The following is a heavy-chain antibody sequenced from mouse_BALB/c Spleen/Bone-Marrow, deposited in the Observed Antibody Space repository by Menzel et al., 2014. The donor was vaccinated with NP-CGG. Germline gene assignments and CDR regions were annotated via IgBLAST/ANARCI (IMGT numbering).Heavy chain of an antibody. D-gene: IGHD2-4*01. Sequence: QVQLQQPGAELVKPGASVKLSCKASGYTFTSYWMHWVKQRPGQGLERIGEINPSNGRTDYNEKFKTKATLTVDKSSNTAYMQLSRLTSEDSAVYYCARKGADYEDYWGQGTTLTVSS. J-gene: IGHJ2*01. CDR3: ARKGADYEDY. CDR2: INPSNGRT. V-gene: IGHV1S81*02. CDR1: GYTFTSYW.